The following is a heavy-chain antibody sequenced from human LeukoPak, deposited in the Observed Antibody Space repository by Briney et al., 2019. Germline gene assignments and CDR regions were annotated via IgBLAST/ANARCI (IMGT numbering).Heavy chain of an antibody. CDR3: ARGDFDY. CDR1: GFTFSSYW. CDR2: INSDGSST. J-gene: IGHJ4*02. Sequence: PGGSLRLSCAASGFTFSSYWMHWIRQAPGKGLVWVSRINSDGSSTSYADSVKGRFTISRDSSKNTVFLQMNSLRAEDTAVYYCARGDFDYWGQGTLVTVSS. V-gene: IGHV3-74*01.